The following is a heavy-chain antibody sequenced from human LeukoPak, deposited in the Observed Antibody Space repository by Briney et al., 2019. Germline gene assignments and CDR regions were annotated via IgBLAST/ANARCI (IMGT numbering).Heavy chain of an antibody. J-gene: IGHJ5*02. CDR2: TFHGGRT. CDR1: GYFIGSGYY. V-gene: IGHV4-38-2*01. CDR3: AKWDPVLRNFTRLPAGWFDP. D-gene: IGHD3-9*01. Sequence: SETLSLTCAVSGYFIGSGYYWGWMRQSPGRGLEWIGNTFHGGRTHYNPSLKSRVTITTDGSKNQFSLRMTSVTAAGTAVYYCAKWDPVLRNFTRLPAGWFDPWGHGTLVTVSS.